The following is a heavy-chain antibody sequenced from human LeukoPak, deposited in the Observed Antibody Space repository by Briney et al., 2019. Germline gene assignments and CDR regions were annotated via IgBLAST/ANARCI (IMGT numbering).Heavy chain of an antibody. V-gene: IGHV3-11*04. Sequence: GGSLRLSCTASGFSLTDYYMSWIRQAPGKGLEWVSYISSNSNTIRYADSVRGRLTISRDNSRDSVFLQMNDLRVEDTAVYYCTRTSIRGYSYGSDSWGQGTRVTVSS. D-gene: IGHD5-18*01. CDR2: ISSNSNTI. J-gene: IGHJ4*02. CDR3: TRTSIRGYSYGSDS. CDR1: GFSLTDYY.